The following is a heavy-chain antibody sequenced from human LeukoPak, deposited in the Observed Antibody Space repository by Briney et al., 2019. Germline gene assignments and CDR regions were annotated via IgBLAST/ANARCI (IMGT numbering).Heavy chain of an antibody. J-gene: IGHJ4*02. Sequence: GGSLRLSCAASGFTFYDYGMSWVRQAPGKGLEWVSGIYWNGASTGYADSVKGRFTISRDNAKKSLYLLADSLRVEDTAMYYCARSAGDILTGYYDYWGQGILVTASS. CDR3: ARSAGDILTGYYDY. V-gene: IGHV3-20*04. CDR2: IYWNGAST. CDR1: GFTFYDYG. D-gene: IGHD3-9*01.